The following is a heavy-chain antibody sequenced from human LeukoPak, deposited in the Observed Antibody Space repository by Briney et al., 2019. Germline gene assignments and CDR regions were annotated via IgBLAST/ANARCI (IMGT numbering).Heavy chain of an antibody. CDR2: ISSGSSTI. CDR1: GFTFSNYN. CDR3: ARENIVVVTAIRDAFDI. D-gene: IGHD2-21*02. V-gene: IGHV3-48*02. Sequence: PGGSLRLSCAASGFTFSNYNMNWVRQAPGKGLEWVSYISSGSSTIYYADSVKGRFTISRDNAKNSLCLQMNSLRDEDTAVYYCARENIVVVTAIRDAFDIWGQGTMVTVSS. J-gene: IGHJ3*02.